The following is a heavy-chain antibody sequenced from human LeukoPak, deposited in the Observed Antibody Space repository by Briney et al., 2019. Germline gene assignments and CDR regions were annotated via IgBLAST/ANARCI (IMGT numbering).Heavy chain of an antibody. Sequence: SETLSLTCAVYGGSFSGYYWSWIRQPPGKGLEWIGEINHSGSTNYNPSLKSRVTISVDTSKNRFSLKLSSVTAADTAVYYCARGRGYARSSWQGGDDYWGQGTLVTVSS. CDR3: ARGRGYARSSWQGGDDY. V-gene: IGHV4-34*01. CDR1: GGSFSGYY. D-gene: IGHD6-13*01. CDR2: INHSGST. J-gene: IGHJ4*02.